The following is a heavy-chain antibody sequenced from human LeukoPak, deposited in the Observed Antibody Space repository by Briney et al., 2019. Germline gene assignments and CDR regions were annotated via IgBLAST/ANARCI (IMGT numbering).Heavy chain of an antibody. D-gene: IGHD2-15*01. CDR1: GGSISSYY. J-gene: IGHJ4*02. CDR2: IYYSGST. Sequence: SETLSLTCTVSGGSISSYYWSWIRQPPGKGLEWIGYIYYSGSTNYNPSLKSRVTISVDTSKNQFSLKLSSVTAADTAVYYCARSGGSPLSYWGQGTLVTVSS. CDR3: ARSGGSPLSY. V-gene: IGHV4-59*01.